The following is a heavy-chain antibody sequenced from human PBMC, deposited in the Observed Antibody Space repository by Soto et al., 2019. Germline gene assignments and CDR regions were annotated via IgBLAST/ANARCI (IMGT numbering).Heavy chain of an antibody. CDR3: ARAPRWSGSYLIDY. V-gene: IGHV4-39*01. Sequence: PSETLSLTCTVSGGSISSSSYYWGWIRQPPGKGLEWIGSIYYSGSTYYNPSLKSRVTISVDTSKNQFSLKLSSVTAADTAVYYCARAPRWSGSYLIDYWGQGTLVTVSS. CDR2: IYYSGST. D-gene: IGHD6-19*01. CDR1: GGSISSSSYY. J-gene: IGHJ4*02.